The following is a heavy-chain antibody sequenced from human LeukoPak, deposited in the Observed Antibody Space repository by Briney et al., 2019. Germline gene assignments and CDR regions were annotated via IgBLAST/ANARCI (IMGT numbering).Heavy chain of an antibody. Sequence: LVNPSATLSLTCTXSGGSISGXYWSWIXQPPGKGLEWIGYIHYTGRTSYNPSLKSRVTISVDTSKNHLSLRLTSVTAADTAVYYCARYLXSGLDYWGQGTLVTXXS. CDR1: GGSISGXY. V-gene: IGHV4-59*01. CDR3: ARYLXSGLDY. D-gene: IGHD3-10*01. CDR2: IHYTGRT. J-gene: IGHJ4*02.